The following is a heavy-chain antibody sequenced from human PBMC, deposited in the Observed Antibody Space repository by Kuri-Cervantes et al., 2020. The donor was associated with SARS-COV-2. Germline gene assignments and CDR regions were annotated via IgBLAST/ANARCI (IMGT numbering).Heavy chain of an antibody. V-gene: IGHV3-11*04. J-gene: IGHJ3*02. D-gene: IGHD7-27*01. Sequence: GESLKISCAASGFTFSDYYMSWIRQAPGKGLEWVSYISSSGSTIYYADSAKGRFTISRDNAKNSLYLQMNSLRAEDTAVYYCARDLTGDFNDALDIWGQGTMVTVSS. CDR2: ISSSGSTI. CDR3: ARDLTGDFNDALDI. CDR1: GFTFSDYY.